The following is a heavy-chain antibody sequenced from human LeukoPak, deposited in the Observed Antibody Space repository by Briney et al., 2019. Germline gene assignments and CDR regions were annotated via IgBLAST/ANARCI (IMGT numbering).Heavy chain of an antibody. V-gene: IGHV4-59*08. CDR3: ASTRRGAAALDY. Sequence: SETLSLTCTVSGGSISSYYWSWIRQPPGKGLEWIGYVYYSGSTNYNPSLKSRVTISVDTSKNQFSLKLSSVTAADTVVYYCASTRRGAAALDYWGQGTLVTVSS. CDR2: VYYSGST. CDR1: GGSISSYY. D-gene: IGHD6-13*01. J-gene: IGHJ4*02.